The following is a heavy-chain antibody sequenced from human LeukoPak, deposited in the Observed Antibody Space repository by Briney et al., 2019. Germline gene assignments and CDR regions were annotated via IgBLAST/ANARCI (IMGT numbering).Heavy chain of an antibody. D-gene: IGHD3-9*01. Sequence: SETLSLTCTVSGGSISSGSYYWSWIRQPAGKGLEWIGRIYTSGSTNYNPSLKSRVTISVDTSKNQLSLKLSSVTAADTAVYYCARKRDYDILTGYLDAFDIWGQGTMVTVSS. CDR2: IYTSGST. CDR3: ARKRDYDILTGYLDAFDI. CDR1: GGSISSGSYY. V-gene: IGHV4-61*02. J-gene: IGHJ3*02.